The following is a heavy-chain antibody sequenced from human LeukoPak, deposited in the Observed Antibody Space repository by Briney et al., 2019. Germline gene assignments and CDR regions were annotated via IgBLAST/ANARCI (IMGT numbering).Heavy chain of an antibody. J-gene: IGHJ4*02. D-gene: IGHD6-13*01. CDR1: VYTYTSYY. Sequence: GASVKVSGKASVYTYTSYYMHWVRQAPGQGLDWMGIINPSDGSTGYAQKFQGRVTMTRDMSTSTVYMELSSLRSEDTAMYYCARGGQQLDGLGFDYWGRGTLVTVSS. V-gene: IGHV1-46*01. CDR2: INPSDGST. CDR3: ARGGQQLDGLGFDY.